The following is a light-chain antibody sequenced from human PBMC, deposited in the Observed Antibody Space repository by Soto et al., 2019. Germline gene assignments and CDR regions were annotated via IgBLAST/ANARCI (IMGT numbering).Light chain of an antibody. CDR3: QSYDSSLSGSDV. J-gene: IGLJ1*01. Sequence: QSVLTQPPSVSGAPGQRVTISCTGSSSNIGAGYDVHWYQRLPGTAPKVLIYGNNNRPSGVPDRFSGSKSGTSASLAITGLQAEDEADYYCQSYDSSLSGSDVFGTDTQLTVL. CDR1: SSNIGAGYD. V-gene: IGLV1-40*01. CDR2: GNN.